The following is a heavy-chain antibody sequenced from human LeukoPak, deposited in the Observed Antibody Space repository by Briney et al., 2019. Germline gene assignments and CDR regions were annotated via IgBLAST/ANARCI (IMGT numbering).Heavy chain of an antibody. J-gene: IGHJ4*02. V-gene: IGHV3-48*03. CDR3: ARDLYPYYFDY. CDR1: EFTFSHFD. CDR2: ISSAGTST. Sequence: PGGSLRLSCAASEFTFSHFDMTWVRQAPGKGLEWLSYISSAGTSTYFTDSVKGRFTISRDNAKNSLYLQMNSLRAEDTAVYYCARDLYPYYFDYWGQGTLVTVSS.